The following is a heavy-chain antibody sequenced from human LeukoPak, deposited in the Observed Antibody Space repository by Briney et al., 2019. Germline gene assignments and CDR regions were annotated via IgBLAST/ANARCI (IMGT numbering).Heavy chain of an antibody. CDR2: IIPILGIA. J-gene: IGHJ4*02. CDR1: GGTFSSYA. D-gene: IGHD2-15*01. Sequence: ASVKVSCKASGGTFSSYAISWVRQAPGQGLEWMGRIIPILGIANYAQKFQGRVTITADKSTSTAYMELSSLRSEDTAVYYCVQPGGVASPLSNPTTFDYWGQGTLVTVSS. V-gene: IGHV1-69*04. CDR3: VQPGGVASPLSNPTTFDY.